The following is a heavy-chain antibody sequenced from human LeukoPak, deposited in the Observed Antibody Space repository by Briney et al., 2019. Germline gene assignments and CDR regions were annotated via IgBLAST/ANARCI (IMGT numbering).Heavy chain of an antibody. CDR1: GFTFSSYW. J-gene: IGHJ2*01. Sequence: PGGSLRLSCAASGFTFSSYWMHWVRQAPGKGLVWVSRINSDGSSTSYADSVKGRFTISRDNAKNTLYLQMDSLRGEDSAVYYCAKRPHMWHSHWYFDLWGRGTLVTVSS. CDR2: INSDGSST. CDR3: AKRPHMWHSHWYFDL. D-gene: IGHD2-21*01. V-gene: IGHV3-74*01.